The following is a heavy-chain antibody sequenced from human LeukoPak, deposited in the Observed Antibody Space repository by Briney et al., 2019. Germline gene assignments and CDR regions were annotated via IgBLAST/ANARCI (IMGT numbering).Heavy chain of an antibody. J-gene: IGHJ4*02. V-gene: IGHV1-46*01. CDR1: GYTFTSYY. Sequence: ASVKVSCKASGYTFTSYYMHWVRQAPGQGLEWMGIINPSGGSTSYAQKSQGRVTMTRDTSTSTVHMELSSLRSEDTAVYYCAREIAYDSSGYYGEWGLDYWGQRTLVTVSS. CDR2: INPSGGST. CDR3: AREIAYDSSGYYGEWGLDY. D-gene: IGHD3-22*01.